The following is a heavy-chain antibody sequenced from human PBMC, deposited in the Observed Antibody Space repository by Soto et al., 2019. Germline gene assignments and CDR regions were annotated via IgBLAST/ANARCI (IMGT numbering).Heavy chain of an antibody. CDR2: ISWKDEK. CDR1: GFSLSTSGAC. J-gene: IGHJ4*02. CDR3: AHRYGGNYYRWYFDS. D-gene: IGHD1-26*01. Sequence: QITLKESGPTLVKPTQTLTVTCTFSGFSLSTSGACVGWIRQSPGKAPEWLALISWKDEKRYNPGLKSRLTITKDTSKNQVVLTMTDLDPVDTATYFCAHRYGGNYYRWYFDSWGQGTLVTGSS. V-gene: IGHV2-5*01.